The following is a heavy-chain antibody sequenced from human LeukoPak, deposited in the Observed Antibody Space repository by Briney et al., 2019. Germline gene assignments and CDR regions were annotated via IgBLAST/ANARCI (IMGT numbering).Heavy chain of an antibody. Sequence: GESLKISCKGSGYSFTSYWIVWVRQMPGKGLEWMGIIYPGDSDTRYSPSFQGQVTISADKSISTAYLQWSSLKASDTAMYYCASTTFYCSGGSCYFDWFDPWGQGTLVTVSS. CDR1: GYSFTSYW. CDR3: ASTTFYCSGGSCYFDWFDP. J-gene: IGHJ5*02. V-gene: IGHV5-51*01. CDR2: IYPGDSDT. D-gene: IGHD2-15*01.